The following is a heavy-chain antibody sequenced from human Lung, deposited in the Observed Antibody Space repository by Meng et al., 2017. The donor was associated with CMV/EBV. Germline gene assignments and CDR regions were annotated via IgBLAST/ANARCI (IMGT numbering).Heavy chain of an antibody. CDR3: VRDQWVQSRGGPHY. CDR1: EYTFTAFY. D-gene: IGHD1-26*01. J-gene: IGHJ4*02. Sequence: SVXVSXXTSEYTFTAFYIHWVRQAPGQGLEWVAWINPNSGATNYAPKFQGRVTVTRDTSITTAYLELSGLKSDDTTVYFCVRDQWVQSRGGPHYWGQGTLVTVSS. CDR2: INPNSGAT. V-gene: IGHV1-2*02.